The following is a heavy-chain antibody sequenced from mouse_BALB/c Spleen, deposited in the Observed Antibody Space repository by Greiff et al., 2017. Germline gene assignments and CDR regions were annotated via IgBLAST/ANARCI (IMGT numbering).Heavy chain of an antibody. CDR1: GYTFTSYW. D-gene: IGHD1-2*01. J-gene: IGHJ4*01. Sequence: VQLKQSGTVLARPGASVKMSCKASGYTFTSYWMHWVKQRPGQGLEWIGAIYPGNSDTSYNQKFKGKAKLTAVTSTSTAYMELSSLTNEDSAVYYCTREDTATGAMDYWGQGTSVTVSS. CDR3: TREDTATGAMDY. CDR2: IYPGNSDT. V-gene: IGHV1-5*01.